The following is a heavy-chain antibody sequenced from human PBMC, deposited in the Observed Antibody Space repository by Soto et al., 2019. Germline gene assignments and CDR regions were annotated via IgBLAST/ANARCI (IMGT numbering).Heavy chain of an antibody. J-gene: IGHJ6*02. D-gene: IGHD3-9*01. V-gene: IGHV1-46*01. CDR3: ARDPLVLRYFDWLPTLNYYYYGMDV. Sequence: ASVKVSCKASGYTFTSYYMHWARHAPVQGLEWMGIVNPSGGSTSYAQKFQGRVTMTRHTSTSTVYMELSSLRSEDTAVYYCARDPLVLRYFDWLPTLNYYYYGMDVWGQGTTVTVFS. CDR2: VNPSGGST. CDR1: GYTFTSYY.